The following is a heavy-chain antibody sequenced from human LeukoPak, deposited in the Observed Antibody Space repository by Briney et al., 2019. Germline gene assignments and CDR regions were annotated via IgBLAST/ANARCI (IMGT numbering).Heavy chain of an antibody. V-gene: IGHV3-30*18. CDR2: ISYDGSNK. CDR3: AKDQLVGYYDSSGYFDY. CDR1: GFTFSSYG. J-gene: IGHJ4*02. D-gene: IGHD3-22*01. Sequence: GGSLRLSCAASGFTFSSYGMHWVRQAPGRGLEWVAVISYDGSNKYYADSVKGRFTISRDNSKNTLYLQMNSLRAEDTAVYYCAKDQLVGYYDSSGYFDYWGQGTLVTVSS.